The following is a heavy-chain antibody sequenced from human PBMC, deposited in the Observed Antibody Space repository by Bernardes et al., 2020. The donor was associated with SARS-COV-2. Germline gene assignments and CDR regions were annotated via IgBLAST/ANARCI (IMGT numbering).Heavy chain of an antibody. D-gene: IGHD2-2*03. CDR2: IFPRDSDT. CDR3: AKKMDHDAFDI. CDR1: GYTFTNYW. Sequence: GASLKISCQASGYTFTNYWIAWVRQMPGKGLEWMGIIFPRDSDTRYNPSFQGQVTISADKSISTAYLQWSSLLASDTAMYYCAKKMDHDAFDIWGQGTMVTVSS. J-gene: IGHJ3*02. V-gene: IGHV5-51*01.